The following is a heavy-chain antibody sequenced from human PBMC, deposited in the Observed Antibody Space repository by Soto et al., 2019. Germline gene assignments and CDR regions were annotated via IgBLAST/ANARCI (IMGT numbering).Heavy chain of an antibody. CDR3: ARDRWGGVGRSPEDYYYYGMDV. CDR2: ISGSGGST. J-gene: IGHJ6*01. Sequence: GGSLRLSCAASGFTFSSYAMSWVRQAPGKGLEWVSAISGSGGSTYYADSVEGRFTISRDNSKNTLYLQMNSLRAEDTAVYYCARDRWGGVGRSPEDYYYYGMDVWGQGTTVTVSS. V-gene: IGHV3-23*01. CDR1: GFTFSSYA. D-gene: IGHD3-16*01.